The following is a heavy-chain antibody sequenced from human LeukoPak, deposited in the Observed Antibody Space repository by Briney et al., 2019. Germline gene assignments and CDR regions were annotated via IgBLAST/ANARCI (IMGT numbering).Heavy chain of an antibody. CDR2: ISSSSSYI. V-gene: IGHV3-21*01. CDR3: ARDQHEDYFDY. Sequence: GGSLRLSCAASGFTFSSYSMNWVRQAPGKGLEWVSSISSSSSYIHYADSVKGRFTISRDNAKNSLYLQMNSLRAEDTAVYYCARDQHEDYFDYWGQGTLVTVSS. J-gene: IGHJ4*02. CDR1: GFTFSSYS.